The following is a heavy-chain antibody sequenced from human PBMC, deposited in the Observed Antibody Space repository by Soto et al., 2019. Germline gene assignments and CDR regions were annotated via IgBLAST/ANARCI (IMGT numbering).Heavy chain of an antibody. CDR3: AKGGRQWLVTSDFNY. J-gene: IGHJ4*02. D-gene: IGHD6-19*01. CDR2: VFHDGRNT. Sequence: VQLVEPGGGVVQPGRSLRLSCAASGFTFSDYAMHWVRQAPGKGLEWVAVVFHDGRNTHYADSVKGRFTISRDSSKNTVSLEMTSLRAEDTAVYYCAKGGRQWLVTSDFNYWGQGALVTVSS. V-gene: IGHV3-30*18. CDR1: GFTFSDYA.